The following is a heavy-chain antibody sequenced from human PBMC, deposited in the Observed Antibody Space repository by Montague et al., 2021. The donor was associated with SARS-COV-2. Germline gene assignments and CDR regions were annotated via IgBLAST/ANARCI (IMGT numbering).Heavy chain of an antibody. CDR2: TYYRSKWYN. V-gene: IGHV6-1*01. CDR3: ARIPVGSKYYFDF. J-gene: IGHJ4*02. CDR1: GDSVSSNIAT. Sequence: CAISGDSVSSNIATWNWIRQSPSRGLEWLGRTYYRSKWYNDYAESVKSRITIDPDTSKHQFSLHLNSVTPEVTAVYYCARIPVGSKYYFDFWGQGTLVTVSS. D-gene: IGHD2-2*01.